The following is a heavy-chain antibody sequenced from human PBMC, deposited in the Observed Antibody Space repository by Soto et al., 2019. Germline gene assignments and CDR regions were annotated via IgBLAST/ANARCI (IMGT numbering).Heavy chain of an antibody. J-gene: IGHJ4*02. CDR2: ISYDGNNK. V-gene: IGHV3-30*03. CDR3: ARLMYSFDSNGFSIDY. CDR1: GFTFSNYG. Sequence: GGSLRLSCAASGFTFSNYGMHWVRQAPGKGLDWVAAISYDGNNKYYADSVKGRFSISRDDSKNTLYLQMNSLRPEDTAMYYCARLMYSFDSNGFSIDYWGQGTLVTSPQ. D-gene: IGHD3-22*01.